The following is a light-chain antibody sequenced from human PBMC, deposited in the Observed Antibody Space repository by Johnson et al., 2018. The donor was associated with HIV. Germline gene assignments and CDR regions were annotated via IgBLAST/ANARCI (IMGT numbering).Light chain of an antibody. CDR1: SSNIGNNY. V-gene: IGLV1-51*01. Sequence: QSVLTQPPSVSAAPGQKVTISCSGSSSNIGNNYVSWYQQLPGTAPKLLIYDNNKRPSGIPDRFSGSKSGTSATLGITGLQTGDEADYYCTTWDSSLGAWVFGTGTKVTVL. J-gene: IGLJ1*01. CDR3: TTWDSSLGAWV. CDR2: DNN.